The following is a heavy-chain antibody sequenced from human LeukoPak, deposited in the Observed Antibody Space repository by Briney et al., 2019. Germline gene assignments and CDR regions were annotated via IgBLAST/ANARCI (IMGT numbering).Heavy chain of an antibody. V-gene: IGHV3-30*18. CDR1: GFTFSSYG. D-gene: IGHD5-12*01. J-gene: IGHJ4*02. CDR3: AKARYGYDSYYFDY. CDR2: ISYDGSNK. Sequence: GGSLRLSCAASGFTFSSYGMHWVRQAPGKGLEWVAVISYDGSNKYYADSVKGRFTISRDNSKNTLYLQMNSLRAEDTAVYYCAKARYGYDSYYFDYWGQGTLVTVSS.